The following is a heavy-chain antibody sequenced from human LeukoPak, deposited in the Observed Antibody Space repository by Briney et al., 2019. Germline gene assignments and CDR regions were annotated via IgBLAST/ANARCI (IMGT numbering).Heavy chain of an antibody. V-gene: IGHV4-31*03. J-gene: IGHJ4*02. CDR2: IYYSGST. Sequence: SETLSLTCTVSGGSTSSGGYYWSWIRQHPGKGLEWIGYIYYSGSTYYNPSLKSRVIISVDTSKNQFSLKLSSVTAADTAVYYCARTTVVAKYFDYWGQGTLVTVSS. CDR3: ARTTVVAKYFDY. CDR1: GGSTSSGGYY. D-gene: IGHD4-23*01.